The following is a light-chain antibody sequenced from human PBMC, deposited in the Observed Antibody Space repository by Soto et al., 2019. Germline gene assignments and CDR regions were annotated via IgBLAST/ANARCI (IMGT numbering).Light chain of an antibody. Sequence: QSVLTQPPSASGTPGQRVTISCSGSSSNIGSYYVYWYQQLPGTAPKLLIYRNNQRPSGVPDRFSGSKSGTSASLAISGVRSEDEADYYCAAWDDSLSGRGVFGGGTKLTVL. CDR3: AAWDDSLSGRGV. J-gene: IGLJ3*02. V-gene: IGLV1-47*01. CDR1: SSNIGSYY. CDR2: RNN.